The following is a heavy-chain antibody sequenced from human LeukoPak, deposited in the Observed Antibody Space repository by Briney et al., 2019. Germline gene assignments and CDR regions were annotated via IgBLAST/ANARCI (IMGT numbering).Heavy chain of an antibody. D-gene: IGHD3-22*01. Sequence: GASVKVSRKASGYTFTSYYMHWVRQAPGQGLEWMGIINPSGGSTSYAPKFQGRVTMTRDTSTSTVYMELSSLRSEDTAVYYCARDHRLYYYDSSGRYNFDYWGQGTLVTVSS. CDR3: ARDHRLYYYDSSGRYNFDY. CDR2: INPSGGST. CDR1: GYTFTSYY. J-gene: IGHJ4*02. V-gene: IGHV1-46*01.